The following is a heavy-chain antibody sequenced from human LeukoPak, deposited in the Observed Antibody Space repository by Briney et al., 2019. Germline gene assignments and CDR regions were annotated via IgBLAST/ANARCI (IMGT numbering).Heavy chain of an antibody. D-gene: IGHD2-15*01. CDR3: AKSDCSPISRYVLDN. Sequence: PGGSLRLSCAASGFAFNRHAMSWVRQAPGKGLEWVSAISGDGADTYHADSVKGRFTIFRDSSTNALYLQMNSLRAEDTAIYYCAKSDCSPISRYVLDNWGQGTLVTVSS. CDR1: GFAFNRHA. J-gene: IGHJ4*02. V-gene: IGHV3-23*01. CDR2: ISGDGADT.